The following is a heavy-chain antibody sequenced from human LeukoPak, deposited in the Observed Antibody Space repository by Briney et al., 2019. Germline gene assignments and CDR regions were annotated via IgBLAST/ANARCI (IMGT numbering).Heavy chain of an antibody. CDR3: ARDLVTATKGFDI. Sequence: PSETLSLTCAVSAASFSSHYWTWIRQSPGKGLEWIGYISYIGRPNFNTPLKSRVPLSINTSRNQFSFKLRSVTAADTAVYYCARDLVTATKGFDIWGQGTMVSVS. J-gene: IGHJ3*02. CDR1: AASFSSHY. V-gene: IGHV4-59*11. CDR2: ISYIGRP. D-gene: IGHD4-17*01.